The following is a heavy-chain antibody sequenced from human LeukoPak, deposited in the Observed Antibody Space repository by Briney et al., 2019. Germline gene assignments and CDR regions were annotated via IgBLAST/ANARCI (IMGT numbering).Heavy chain of an antibody. CDR2: IYTSGST. J-gene: IGHJ3*02. CDR3: ARADYSAWDAFDI. D-gene: IGHD4-11*01. V-gene: IGHV4-4*07. Sequence: SETLSLTCTVSGGSISSYYWSWIRQPAGKGLEWIGRIYTSGSTNYNPSLKSRVTISVDTSKNQFSLRLSSVTAADTAAYYCARADYSAWDAFDIWGQGTMVTVSS. CDR1: GGSISSYY.